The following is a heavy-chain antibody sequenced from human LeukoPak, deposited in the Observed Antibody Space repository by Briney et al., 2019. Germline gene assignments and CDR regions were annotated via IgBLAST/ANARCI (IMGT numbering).Heavy chain of an antibody. J-gene: IGHJ4*02. CDR1: GFSFSSYG. V-gene: IGHV3-33*01. Sequence: GGSLRLSCSASGFSFSSYGMHWVRQAPGKGLEWVADIWHDGSHQYYADSEKGRFTISRDNSRNTVYLQMDRLRVEDTAVYYCARDATEYGDSHFDWWGQGSLVTVSS. D-gene: IGHD4-17*01. CDR3: ARDATEYGDSHFDW. CDR2: IWHDGSHQ.